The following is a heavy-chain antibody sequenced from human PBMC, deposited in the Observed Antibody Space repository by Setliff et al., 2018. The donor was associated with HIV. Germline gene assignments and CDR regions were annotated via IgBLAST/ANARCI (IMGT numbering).Heavy chain of an antibody. D-gene: IGHD3-10*01. J-gene: IGHJ4*02. Sequence: PSETLSLTCTVSGGSITRTPYYWGWIRQPPGKGLEWIGSIYHTGITYDNPSLKSRVTISVDTSKSQISLRLSSVTAADTAVYYCARLSGGMVPNYWGQGTLGTSPQ. V-gene: IGHV4-39*01. CDR3: ARLSGGMVPNY. CDR2: IYHTGIT. CDR1: GGSITRTPYY.